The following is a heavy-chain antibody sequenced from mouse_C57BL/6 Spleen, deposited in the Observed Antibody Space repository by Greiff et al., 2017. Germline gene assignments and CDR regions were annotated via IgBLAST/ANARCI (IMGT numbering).Heavy chain of an antibody. D-gene: IGHD3-3*01. CDR2: IYPSDSEN. CDR3: ARRGGDAWFAY. CDR1: GYTFTSYW. V-gene: IGHV1-61*01. Sequence: QVQLQQPGAELVRPGSSVKLSCKASGYTFTSYWMDWVKQRPGQGLEWIGNIYPSDSENHYNQKFKDKATLTVDKSSSTAYMQLSSLTSEDSAVYYCARRGGDAWFAYWGQGTLVTVSA. J-gene: IGHJ3*01.